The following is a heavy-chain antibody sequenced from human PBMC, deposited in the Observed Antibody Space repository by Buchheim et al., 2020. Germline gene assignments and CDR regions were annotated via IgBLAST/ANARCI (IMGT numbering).Heavy chain of an antibody. V-gene: IGHV3-48*03. CDR3: ARDQKQLVGFDYYYYYMDV. CDR2: ISSSGSTI. D-gene: IGHD6-6*01. J-gene: IGHJ6*03. Sequence: EVQLVESGGGLVQPGGSLRLSCAASGFTFSSYEMNWVRQAPGKGLEWVSYISSSGSTIYYADSVKGRFTISRDNAKNSLYLQMNSLRAEDTAVYYCARDQKQLVGFDYYYYYMDVWGKGTT. CDR1: GFTFSSYE.